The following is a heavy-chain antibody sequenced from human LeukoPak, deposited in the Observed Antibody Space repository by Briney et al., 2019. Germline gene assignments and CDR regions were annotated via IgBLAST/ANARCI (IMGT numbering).Heavy chain of an antibody. CDR1: GFTFSSYS. D-gene: IGHD1-26*01. V-gene: IGHV3-21*01. CDR2: ISSSSSYI. Sequence: PGGSLRLSCAASGFTFSSYSMNWVRQAPGKGLEWVSSISSSSSYIYYADSVKGRFTISRDNAKNSLYLQMNSLRAEDTAVYYCAREEWELIYFDYWGQGTLVTVSS. CDR3: AREEWELIYFDY. J-gene: IGHJ4*02.